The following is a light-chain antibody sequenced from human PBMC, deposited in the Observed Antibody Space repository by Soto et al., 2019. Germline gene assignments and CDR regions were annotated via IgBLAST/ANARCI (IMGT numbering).Light chain of an antibody. CDR2: GAS. CDR1: QSVTSSY. J-gene: IGKJ4*01. CDR3: QQYGSSPLT. Sequence: EIVLTQSPGTLSLSPRERATLSCRASQSVTSSYLAWYQQKPGQAPRLIIYGASSRATVIPDRFSGSGFWTDFTLTISRLEPEDFAVYYCQQYGSSPLTFGGGTKVEIK. V-gene: IGKV3-20*01.